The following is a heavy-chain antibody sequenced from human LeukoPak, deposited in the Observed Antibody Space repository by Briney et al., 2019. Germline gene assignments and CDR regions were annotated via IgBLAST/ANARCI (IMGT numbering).Heavy chain of an antibody. J-gene: IGHJ4*02. D-gene: IGHD2-21*01. CDR1: GFTFSSYW. CDR3: ARIDWYSFDY. V-gene: IGHV3-74*01. CDR2: INNDGTST. Sequence: GGSLRLSCAASGFTFSSYWMHWVRQAPGGGLVWVSRINNDGTSTTYADSVKGRFTISRDNAKNTLYLQMNSLRAEDTAVYYCARIDWYSFDYWGQGTLVTVSS.